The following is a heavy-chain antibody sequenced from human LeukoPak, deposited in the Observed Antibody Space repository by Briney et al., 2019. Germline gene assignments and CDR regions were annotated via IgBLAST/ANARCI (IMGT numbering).Heavy chain of an antibody. J-gene: IGHJ4*02. V-gene: IGHV1-24*01. CDR1: GYTLTELS. CDR3: VTDLFLSSRYSPIDY. CDR2: FDPEDGET. D-gene: IGHD1-1*01. Sequence: SVKVSCKVSGYTLTELSMHWVRQAPGKGLEWMGGFDPEDGETIYAQKFQGRVTMTEDTSTDTAYMELSSLRSEDTDVYYCVTDLFLSSRYSPIDYWGQGTLVSVSS.